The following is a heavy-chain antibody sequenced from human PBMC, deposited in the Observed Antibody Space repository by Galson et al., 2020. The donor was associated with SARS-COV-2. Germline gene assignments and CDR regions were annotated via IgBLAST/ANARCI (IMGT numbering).Heavy chain of an antibody. CDR2: VSYEGSLK. D-gene: IGHD3-10*01. Sequence: GGSLRLSCAASGFMFSTYGLHWVRQAPGKGLEWVAFVSYEGSLKYYGDFVKGRFSISKDSSKRTVLLQMNNLRPDDTAMYFCAKTSTIFHINLGRGVIDQWGQGTLVTVSS. CDR1: GFMFSTYG. V-gene: IGHV3-30*18. CDR3: AKTSTIFHINLGRGVIDQ. J-gene: IGHJ4*02.